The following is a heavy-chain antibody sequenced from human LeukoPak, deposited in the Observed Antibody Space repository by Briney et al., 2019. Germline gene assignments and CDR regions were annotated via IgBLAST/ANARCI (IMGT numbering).Heavy chain of an antibody. CDR1: GFSFSTDW. D-gene: IGHD3/OR15-3a*01. CDR3: ARGGSWTGSFTDFDY. CDR2: IKKDGSEK. V-gene: IGHV3-7*03. Sequence: PGGSLRLSCAASGFSFSTDWMSWVRQAPGKGLEWVANIKKDGSEKYYVDSVKGRLTISRDNAKTSMYLKMNSLRVADTAVYYCARGGSWTGSFTDFDYWGQGTLVTVSS. J-gene: IGHJ4*02.